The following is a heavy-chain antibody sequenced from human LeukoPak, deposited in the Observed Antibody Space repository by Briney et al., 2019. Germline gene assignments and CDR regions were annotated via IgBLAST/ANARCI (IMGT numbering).Heavy chain of an antibody. CDR2: IFYSGST. CDR1: GGSISSGGYY. D-gene: IGHD5-12*01. CDR3: AFGSIDYDAFDI. J-gene: IGHJ3*02. V-gene: IGHV4-31*03. Sequence: SETLPLTCTVSGGSISSGGYYWSWIRQHPGKGLEWIGYIFYSGSTYYNPSLKSRVTISVDTSKNQFSLKLSSVTAADTAVYYCAFGSIDYDAFDIWGQGTMVTVSS.